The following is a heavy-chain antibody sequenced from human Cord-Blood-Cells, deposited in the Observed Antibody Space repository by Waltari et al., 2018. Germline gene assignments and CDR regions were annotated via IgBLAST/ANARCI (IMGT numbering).Heavy chain of an antibody. Sequence: QVQLQQWGAGLLKPSETLSLTCAVYGGSFSGYSWSWIRQPPGKGLGLIGEINHSGSTNYNPSLKSRVTISVDTSKNQFSLKLSSVTAADTAVYYCARDDSGSYYFFDYWGQGTLVTVSS. CDR2: INHSGST. CDR1: GGSFSGYS. V-gene: IGHV4-34*01. CDR3: ARDDSGSYYFFDY. D-gene: IGHD1-26*01. J-gene: IGHJ4*02.